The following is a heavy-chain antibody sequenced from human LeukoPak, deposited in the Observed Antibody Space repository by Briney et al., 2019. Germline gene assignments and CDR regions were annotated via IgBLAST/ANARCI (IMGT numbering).Heavy chain of an antibody. Sequence: GGSLRLSCAASGFTFSSYWMSWVRQAPGKGREWVANIKQDGSEKYYVDSVKGRFTISRDNAKNSLYLQLNSLRAEDTAVYCCARDDCSSISCYHNWFDPWGQGTLVGVSS. V-gene: IGHV3-7*01. J-gene: IGHJ5*02. D-gene: IGHD2-2*01. CDR1: GFTFSSYW. CDR2: IKQDGSEK. CDR3: ARDDCSSISCYHNWFDP.